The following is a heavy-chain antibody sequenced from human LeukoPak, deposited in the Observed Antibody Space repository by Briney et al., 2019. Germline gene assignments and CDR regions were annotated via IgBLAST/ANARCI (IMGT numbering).Heavy chain of an antibody. D-gene: IGHD3-10*01. J-gene: IGHJ5*02. CDR2: IGTAGDT. Sequence: PGGSLRLSCAASGFTFSSYDMHWVRQATGKGLEWVSAIGTAGDTYYPGSVKGRFTISRENAKNSLYLQMNSLRAGDTAVYYCARSSDYYGRGWFDPWGQGTLVTVSS. V-gene: IGHV3-13*01. CDR3: ARSSDYYGRGWFDP. CDR1: GFTFSSYD.